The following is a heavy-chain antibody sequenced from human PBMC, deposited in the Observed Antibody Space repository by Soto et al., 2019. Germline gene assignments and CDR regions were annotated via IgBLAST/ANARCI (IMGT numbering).Heavy chain of an antibody. Sequence: SETLSLTCTVSGCSISSSSYYWGWIRQPPGKGLEWIGDINHSGSTNYNPSLKSRVTISVDTSKNQFSLKLSSVTAADTAVYYCASRGRRFGELFDASDYWGQGTLVTVSS. CDR3: ASRGRRFGELFDASDY. CDR1: GCSISSSSYY. V-gene: IGHV4-39*01. J-gene: IGHJ4*02. CDR2: INHSGST. D-gene: IGHD3-10*01.